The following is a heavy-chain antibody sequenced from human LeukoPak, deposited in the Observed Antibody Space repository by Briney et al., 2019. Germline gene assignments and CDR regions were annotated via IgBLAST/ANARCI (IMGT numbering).Heavy chain of an antibody. J-gene: IGHJ6*02. V-gene: IGHV4-34*01. CDR1: GGSFGGYY. CDR2: INHSGSA. CDR3: ARAAREYQLLSHYYYYYGMDV. D-gene: IGHD2-2*01. Sequence: SETLSLTCAVYGGSFGGYYWSWIRQPPGKGLEWIGEINHSGSANYNPSLKSRVTISVDTSKNQFSLKLSSVTAADTAVYYCARAAREYQLLSHYYYYYGMDVWGQGTTVTVSS.